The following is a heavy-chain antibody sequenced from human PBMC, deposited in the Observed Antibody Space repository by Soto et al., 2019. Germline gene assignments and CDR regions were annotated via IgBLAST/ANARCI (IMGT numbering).Heavy chain of an antibody. CDR3: ARPRSGWNDGFDI. D-gene: IGHD6-19*01. CDR2: ISSSSSYI. V-gene: IGHV3-21*01. Sequence: EEQLVESGGGLVKPGGSLRLSCAASGFTFSSYSMNWVRQAPGKGLEWVSSISSSSSYIYYADSVKGRFTISRDNAKNALYLQMNSLRAEDTAVYYCARPRSGWNDGFDIWGQGTMVTVSS. CDR1: GFTFSSYS. J-gene: IGHJ3*02.